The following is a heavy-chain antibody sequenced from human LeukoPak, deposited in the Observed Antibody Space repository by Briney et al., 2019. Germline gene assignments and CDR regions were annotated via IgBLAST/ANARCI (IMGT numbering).Heavy chain of an antibody. J-gene: IGHJ4*02. V-gene: IGHV3-53*01. D-gene: IGHD6-19*01. Sequence: GGSLRLSCAASGFTVSTNYMNWVRRAPGKGLEWVSVVYYGGSTYYADSVKGRFTISRDNSKNTLYLQMNSLRAEDTAVYYCAKDEMAVAIFDYWGQGTLVTVSS. CDR3: AKDEMAVAIFDY. CDR2: VYYGGST. CDR1: GFTVSTNY.